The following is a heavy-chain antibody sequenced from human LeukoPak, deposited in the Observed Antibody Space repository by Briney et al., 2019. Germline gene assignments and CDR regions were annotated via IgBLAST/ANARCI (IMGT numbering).Heavy chain of an antibody. V-gene: IGHV4-59*11. CDR1: GDSIGSHY. D-gene: IGHD3-22*01. CDR3: ARDYYDSRGEAFDI. J-gene: IGHJ3*02. Sequence: SETLSLTCTVSGDSIGSHYWSWIRQPPGKGLEWIGYIFYVGSTNYNPSLKSRVTISVDTSKNQYSLKLNSVTAADTAVYYCARDYYDSRGEAFDIWGQGTMVTVSS. CDR2: IFYVGST.